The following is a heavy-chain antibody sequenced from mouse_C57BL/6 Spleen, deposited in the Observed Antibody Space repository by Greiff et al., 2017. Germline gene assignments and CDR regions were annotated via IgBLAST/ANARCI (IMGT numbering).Heavy chain of an antibody. CDR2: IDPSASAT. CDR3: ARRGSYETDYAMDY. V-gene: IGHV1-52*01. D-gene: IGHD1-1*02. J-gene: IGHJ4*01. CDR1: GYTFTSYW. Sequence: HVQLQQPGAELVRPGSSVKLSCKASGYTFTSYWMHWVQQGPIQGLEWIGNIDPSASATHYNQKFKDKATLTVDKSSSTDYMQLSSLTSEDSAVYYCARRGSYETDYAMDYWGQGTSVTVSS.